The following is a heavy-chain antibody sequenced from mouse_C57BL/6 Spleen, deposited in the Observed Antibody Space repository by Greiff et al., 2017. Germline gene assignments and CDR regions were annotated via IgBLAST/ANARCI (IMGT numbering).Heavy chain of an antibody. CDR2: ISSGSSTI. Sequence: EVQGVESGGGLAKPGGSLKLSCAASGFTFSDYGMHWVRQAPEKGLEWVAYISSGSSTIYYADTVKGRFTISTDNAKNTLFLQLTSLRSEDTAMYYCARWYYGSSYGNFDYWGQGTTLTVSS. D-gene: IGHD1-1*01. J-gene: IGHJ2*01. V-gene: IGHV5-17*01. CDR3: ARWYYGSSYGNFDY. CDR1: GFTFSDYG.